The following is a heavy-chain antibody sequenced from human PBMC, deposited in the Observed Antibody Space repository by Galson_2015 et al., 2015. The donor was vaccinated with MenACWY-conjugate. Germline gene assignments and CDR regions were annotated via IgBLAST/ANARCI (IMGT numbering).Heavy chain of an antibody. CDR2: IRENGSDK. CDR3: ARDLGFCSGGTCYSVYDS. V-gene: IGHV3-7*03. D-gene: IGHD2-15*01. J-gene: IGHJ4*02. CDR1: GFTFNNYW. Sequence: SLRLSCAASGFTFNNYWMNWVRQAPGKGLEWVASIRENGSDKYYVDSVKGRFTISRDTAQTSLYLQMNSLRADDTAVYYCARDLGFCSGGTCYSVYDSWGQGTLVTVSS.